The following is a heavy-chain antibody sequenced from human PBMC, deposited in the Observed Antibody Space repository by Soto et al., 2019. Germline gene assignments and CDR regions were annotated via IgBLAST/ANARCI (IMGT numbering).Heavy chain of an antibody. CDR1: GFTFSNYG. CDR3: AKKSGVGATWYFDY. D-gene: IGHD1-26*01. J-gene: IGHJ4*02. CDR2: LPEIGTNT. Sequence: GGSLRLSCVASGFTFSNYGMSWVRQAPGKGLEWVSALPEIGTNTYYADSVKGRFTISRDNSKNTLFLQINNLRAGDTAVYYCAKKSGVGATWYFDYWGQGTLVTVSS. V-gene: IGHV3-23*01.